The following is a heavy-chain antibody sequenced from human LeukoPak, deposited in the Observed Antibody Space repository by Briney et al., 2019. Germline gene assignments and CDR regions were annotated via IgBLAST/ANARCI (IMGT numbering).Heavy chain of an antibody. J-gene: IGHJ4*02. CDR1: GFNFSIYS. Sequence: GGSLRLSCAASGFNFSIYSMNWVRQAPGKGLEWVSYITRSSTTIYYADSVKGRFTISRDNSKNTVYLQMNSLRVEDTAVYYCARDPTGGGWYFFDFWGQGTLVTVSS. CDR3: ARDPTGGGWYFFDF. CDR2: ITRSSTTI. D-gene: IGHD6-19*01. V-gene: IGHV3-48*01.